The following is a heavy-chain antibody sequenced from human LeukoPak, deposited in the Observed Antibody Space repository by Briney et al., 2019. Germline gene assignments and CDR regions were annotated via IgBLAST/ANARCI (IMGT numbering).Heavy chain of an antibody. Sequence: GASVKVSCKASGYTFTGYYMHWVRQAPGQGLEWMGWINPNSGGTNYAQKFQGRVTMTRDTSISTAYMELSRLRSDDTAVYYCARDPSIVGARPARTYYYYYMDAWGKGTTVTVSS. D-gene: IGHD1-26*01. CDR3: ARDPSIVGARPARTYYYYYMDA. J-gene: IGHJ6*03. CDR1: GYTFTGYY. CDR2: INPNSGGT. V-gene: IGHV1-2*02.